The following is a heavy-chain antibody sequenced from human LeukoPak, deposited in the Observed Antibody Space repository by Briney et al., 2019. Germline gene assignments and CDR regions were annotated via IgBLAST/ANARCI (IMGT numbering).Heavy chain of an antibody. D-gene: IGHD2-15*01. CDR1: DFSFTNYA. J-gene: IGHJ6*04. CDR2: VSNRGAST. CDR3: SSPDKPLGYCSGGSCSLGCS. V-gene: IGHV3-23*01. Sequence: GGSLRLSCAASDFSFTNYAMSWVRQAPGKGLEWVSAVSNRGASTYYADSVKGRFTISRDNSKNTLYLQMNSLRAEDTAVYYCSSPDKPLGYCSGGSCSLGCSWGKGTTVTISS.